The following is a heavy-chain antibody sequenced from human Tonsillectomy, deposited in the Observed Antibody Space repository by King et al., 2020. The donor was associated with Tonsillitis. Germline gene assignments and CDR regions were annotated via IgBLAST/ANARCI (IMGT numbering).Heavy chain of an antibody. Sequence: VQLVESGGGMVKPGGSMRLSCAASGFTFSDYYMSWIRQAPGKGLEWVSYISSSSSYKNYAESVKGRFTITRDNAKHSLYLQMNSLRAEDTAVYYCARFPDTAMVTCFVYWGQGTVVTVSS. V-gene: IGHV3-11*06. CDR3: ARFPDTAMVTCFVY. J-gene: IGHJ4*02. CDR2: ISSSSSYK. D-gene: IGHD5-18*01. CDR1: GFTFSDYY.